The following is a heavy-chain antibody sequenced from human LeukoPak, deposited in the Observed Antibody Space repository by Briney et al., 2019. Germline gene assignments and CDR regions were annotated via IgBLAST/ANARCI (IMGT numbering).Heavy chain of an antibody. CDR1: RLTSSGYW. CDR2: IKPDGSGK. CDR3: ARGCGDY. V-gene: IGHV3-7*04. Sequence: GGALRLSCAASRLTSSGYWMNWVRQAPGKGLEWVANIKPDGSGKDNVDSVKGPFTISRDNAQNSLYLQMTSLRAEATGVYYCARGCGDYSGQGTLVTVSS. D-gene: IGHD2-15*01. J-gene: IGHJ4*02.